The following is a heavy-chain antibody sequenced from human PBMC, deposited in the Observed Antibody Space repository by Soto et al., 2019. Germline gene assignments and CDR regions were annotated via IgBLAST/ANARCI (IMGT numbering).Heavy chain of an antibody. Sequence: ASVNVSCKASGYTFTSYGISWVRQAPGQGLELMGWISAYNGNTNYAQKLQGRVTMTTXXXXXXAXMXLXXLXSDDTAVYYCARDGGLVRGVISLNFDYWG. J-gene: IGHJ4*01. CDR1: GYTFTSYG. CDR3: ARDGGLVRGVISLNFDY. V-gene: IGHV1-18*01. D-gene: IGHD3-10*01. CDR2: ISAYNGNT.